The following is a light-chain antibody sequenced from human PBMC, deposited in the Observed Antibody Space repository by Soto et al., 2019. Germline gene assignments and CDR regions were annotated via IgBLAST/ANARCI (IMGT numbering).Light chain of an antibody. CDR2: RAS. Sequence: IQMTQSPSSLSASVGDRVTLTCRASRNISSDLNWDQQKPGKAPKLLIYRASTLQNGVPSRFSGSGSATDFTLTITTLQPEDFATYSCQQSYSTLPYTFGQGTKVEIK. CDR1: RNISSD. V-gene: IGKV1-39*01. CDR3: QQSYSTLPYT. J-gene: IGKJ2*01.